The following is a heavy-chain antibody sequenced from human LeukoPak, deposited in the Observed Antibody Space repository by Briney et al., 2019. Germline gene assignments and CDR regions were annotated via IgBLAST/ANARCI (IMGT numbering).Heavy chain of an antibody. Sequence: ASVKVSCKTSGYTFTGYYIHWVRQAPGQGLEWMGWINPNSGDTDYAQKFQGRVTMTRDTSISTAYMELSRLRSDDTAVYYCASGYSSSWLGGYYYYYYMDVWGKGTTVTVSS. CDR2: INPNSGDT. CDR1: GYTFTGYY. V-gene: IGHV1-2*02. D-gene: IGHD6-13*01. J-gene: IGHJ6*03. CDR3: ASGYSSSWLGGYYYYYYMDV.